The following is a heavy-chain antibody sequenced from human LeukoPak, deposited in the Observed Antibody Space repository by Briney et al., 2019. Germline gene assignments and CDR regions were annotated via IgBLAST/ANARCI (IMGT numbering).Heavy chain of an antibody. CDR1: GFTLSSDW. CDR2: MNQDGSDT. Sequence: GGSLRLSCAVSGFTLSSDWMHWVRQAPGKGLEWVSRMNQDGSDTSYADSVKGRFTISRDNAKNTVYLQMNSLRAEDSAVYYCATVFGYWGQGTPVTVSS. CDR3: ATVFGY. V-gene: IGHV3-74*01. J-gene: IGHJ4*02.